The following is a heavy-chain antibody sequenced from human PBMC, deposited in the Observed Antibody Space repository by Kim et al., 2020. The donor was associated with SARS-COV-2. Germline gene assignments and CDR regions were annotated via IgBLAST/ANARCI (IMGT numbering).Heavy chain of an antibody. J-gene: IGHJ5*02. CDR3: ARDHRTPAAIWFDP. D-gene: IGHD6-13*01. Sequence: SETLSLTCTVSGGSISSTTYNWAWIRQPPGKGLEWIGTVFYNGSTSYIPSLKSRVTISPDMSKNHFSLKLTSVTAADTDMYYCARDHRTPAAIWFDPWGQGTLVTVSS. V-gene: IGHV4-39*07. CDR2: VFYNGST. CDR1: GGSISSTTYN.